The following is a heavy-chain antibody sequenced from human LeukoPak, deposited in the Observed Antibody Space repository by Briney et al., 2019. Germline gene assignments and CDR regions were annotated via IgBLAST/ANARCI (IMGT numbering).Heavy chain of an antibody. V-gene: IGHV1-3*01. CDR1: GYTFTSYA. Sequence: ASVKVSCKASGYTFTSYAMHWVRQAPGQRLEWMGWINAGNGNTKYSQKFQGRVTITRDTSASTAYMELSSLRSEDTAVYYCARDRSTVVKAPFDYWGQGTLVTVSS. CDR3: ARDRSTVVKAPFDY. D-gene: IGHD4-23*01. J-gene: IGHJ4*02. CDR2: INAGNGNT.